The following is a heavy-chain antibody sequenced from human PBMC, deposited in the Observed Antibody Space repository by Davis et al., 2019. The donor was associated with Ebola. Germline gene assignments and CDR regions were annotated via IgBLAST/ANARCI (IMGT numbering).Heavy chain of an antibody. CDR1: GYSFTSYW. CDR2: IYPGDSDT. V-gene: IGHV5-51*01. Sequence: TVSCKGSGYSFTSYWIGWVRQLPGKGLAWMGLIYPGDSDTRYSPSFQGLATISADKSISTAYLQWSSLKASDTAMYYCARKERGYSDYWGQGTLVTVSS. J-gene: IGHJ4*02. D-gene: IGHD2-2*03. CDR3: ARKERGYSDY.